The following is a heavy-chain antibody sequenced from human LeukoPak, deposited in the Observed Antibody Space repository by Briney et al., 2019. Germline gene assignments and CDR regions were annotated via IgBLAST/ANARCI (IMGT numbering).Heavy chain of an antibody. CDR1: GGTFSSSA. Sequence: EASVKVSCKTSGGTFSSSAITWVRQAPRQGLEWRGRIIPVLNITSYAQKFQGRVTITADTSTSTVYMELSSLRSEETAVYYCARDQGLTAPPPYGLDVWGQGTTVIVSS. D-gene: IGHD4/OR15-4a*01. J-gene: IGHJ6*02. CDR3: ARDQGLTAPPPYGLDV. CDR2: IIPVLNIT. V-gene: IGHV1-69*04.